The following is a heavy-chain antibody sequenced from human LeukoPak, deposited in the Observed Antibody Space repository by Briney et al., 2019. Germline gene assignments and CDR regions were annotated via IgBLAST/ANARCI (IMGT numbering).Heavy chain of an antibody. J-gene: IGHJ6*03. CDR1: GSSISSYY. V-gene: IGHV4-4*09. D-gene: IGHD3-22*01. CDR3: ARQQGYYDTIGRYYHYYMDV. CDR2: IYASGST. Sequence: PSETLSLTCTVSGSSISSYYWNWIRQPPGKGLEWIGYIYASGSTNYNPSLNSRITISLDTSKNQFSLRLSSVTAADTAVYYCARQQGYYDTIGRYYHYYMDVWGKGTTVTVSS.